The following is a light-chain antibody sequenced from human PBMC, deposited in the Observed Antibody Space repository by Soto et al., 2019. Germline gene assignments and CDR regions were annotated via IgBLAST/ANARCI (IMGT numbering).Light chain of an antibody. Sequence: DIQMTQSPSSLSASVGDRVAITCRSSQSISDYLNWYQQKPGKALKLVIYGASNLQSGVPPRFSVSGSGSEFTLTISGLKPDDFAIYFCQQSYSLPLSFGPGTNVDV. J-gene: IGKJ3*01. CDR3: QQSYSLPLS. V-gene: IGKV1-39*01. CDR1: QSISDY. CDR2: GAS.